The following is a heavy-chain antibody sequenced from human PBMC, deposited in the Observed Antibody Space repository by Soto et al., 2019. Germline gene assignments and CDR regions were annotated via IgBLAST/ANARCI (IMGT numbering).Heavy chain of an antibody. D-gene: IGHD5-18*01. CDR2: ISGRGVST. V-gene: IGHV3-23*01. CDR1: GFTFSSYA. CDR3: ATQRGYNSGLNWYFDL. J-gene: IGHJ2*01. Sequence: EVQLLESGGGLVQPGGSLRLSCAASGFTFSSYAMNWVRQAPGKGLEWVSAISGRGVSTYFAASVKGRFTISRDNSKNTLYLQMNSLRAEDTAVYYCATQRGYNSGLNWYFDLWGRGTLVTVSS.